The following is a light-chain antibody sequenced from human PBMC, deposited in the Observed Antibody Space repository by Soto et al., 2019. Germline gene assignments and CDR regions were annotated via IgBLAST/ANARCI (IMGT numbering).Light chain of an antibody. V-gene: IGKV3-20*01. J-gene: IGKJ1*01. CDR1: QSVSSSY. CDR3: QQYVTSPPGT. Sequence: IVLMQSPATLSLSPGERATLSCRVSQSVSSSYLAWYQQKPGQAPRLLNYGASSRATGIPDRFSGSGSGTDFTLTISRLEPGDFAVYYCQQYVTSPPGTFGQGTKVDIK. CDR2: GAS.